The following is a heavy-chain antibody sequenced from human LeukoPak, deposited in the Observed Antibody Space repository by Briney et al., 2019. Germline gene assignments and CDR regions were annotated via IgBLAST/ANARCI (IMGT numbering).Heavy chain of an antibody. D-gene: IGHD1-26*01. J-gene: IGHJ4*02. CDR2: IHYNGIT. CDR1: GGSISSYY. Sequence: NPSETLSLTCTVSGGSISSYYWSWIRQPPGKGLEWIGYIHYNGITNYNPSLKTRVTMSLDTSKNQVSLNLNSVTAADTAVYYRARHISSGGTYAHFDYWGQGTLVTVSS. CDR3: ARHISSGGTYAHFDY. V-gene: IGHV4-59*08.